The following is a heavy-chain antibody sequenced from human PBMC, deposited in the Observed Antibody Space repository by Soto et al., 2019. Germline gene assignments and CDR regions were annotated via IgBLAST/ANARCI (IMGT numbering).Heavy chain of an antibody. CDR3: ARDSRNYGIDY. D-gene: IGHD1-7*01. CDR1: GGSISSGGYY. Sequence: LSLTCTVSGGSISSGGYYWSWIRQHPGKGLEWIGYIYYSGSTYYNPSLKSRVTISVDTSKNQFSLKLSSVTAADTAVYYCARDSRNYGIDYWGQGTLVTVSS. J-gene: IGHJ4*02. V-gene: IGHV4-31*02. CDR2: IYYSGST.